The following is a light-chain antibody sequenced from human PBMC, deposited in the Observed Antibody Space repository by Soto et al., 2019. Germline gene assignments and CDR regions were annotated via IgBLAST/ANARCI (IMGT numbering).Light chain of an antibody. V-gene: IGKV1-39*01. J-gene: IGKJ5*01. CDR3: QQSFTAPIT. Sequence: IQLTQSPSSLSASVGDRVTVTCRTSQSINNHLNWYQQKPGEAPKLLIYGSSSLHYGVPSRFSGSGSGSAFTLTISSLQPEDSATYYCQQSFTAPITFGQGTRLEI. CDR2: GSS. CDR1: QSINNH.